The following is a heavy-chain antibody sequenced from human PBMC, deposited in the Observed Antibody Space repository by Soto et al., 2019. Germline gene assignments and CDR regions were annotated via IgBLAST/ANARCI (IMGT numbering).Heavy chain of an antibody. V-gene: IGHV4-34*01. CDR3: SRGRPPRY. Sequence: PSETLSLTCVVYGESFSGYYWSWFRQPPGKRLEWIGDIDHSGSTHYNPSLKSRLTISEATSKNHFSLSLSAVTAADAGTYFCSRGRPPRYWGQGTRVTVSS. J-gene: IGHJ4*02. CDR1: GESFSGYY. CDR2: IDHSGST.